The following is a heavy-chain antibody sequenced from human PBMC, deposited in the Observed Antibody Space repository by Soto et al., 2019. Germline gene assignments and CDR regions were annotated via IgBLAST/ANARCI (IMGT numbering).Heavy chain of an antibody. V-gene: IGHV1-2*02. D-gene: IGHD5-18*01. CDR3: ASDKPDTAMVMDY. CDR1: GYTFTGYY. CDR2: INPNSGGT. Sequence: GASVKVSCKASGYTFTGYYMHWVRQAPGQGLEWMGWINPNSGGTNSAQKFQGRVTMTRDTSISKAYMELSRLRSDDTAVYYCASDKPDTAMVMDYWGQGTLVTVSS. J-gene: IGHJ4*02.